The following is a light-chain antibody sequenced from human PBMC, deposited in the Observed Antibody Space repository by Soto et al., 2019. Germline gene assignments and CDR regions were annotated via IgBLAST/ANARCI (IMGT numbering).Light chain of an antibody. J-gene: IGKJ1*01. CDR2: RAS. Sequence: QLNQSPSALSESVEDRVTITSRASESISYWVAWYQQKPGKAPKLLIYRASRLESGVPSRFSGSGSGTEFTLTICSLQPDDVATYCCQQYNSYSLTFGQGTKVDIK. CDR1: ESISYW. V-gene: IGKV1-5*03. CDR3: QQYNSYSLT.